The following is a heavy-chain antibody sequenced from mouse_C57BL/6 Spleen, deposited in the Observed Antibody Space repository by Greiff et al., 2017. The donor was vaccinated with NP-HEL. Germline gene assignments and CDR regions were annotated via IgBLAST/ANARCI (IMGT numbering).Heavy chain of an antibody. CDR3: ARSPHYDYDGGFAY. D-gene: IGHD2-4*01. CDR1: GYAFTNYL. J-gene: IGHJ3*01. Sequence: VQLQQSGAELVRPGTSVKVSCKASGYAFTNYLIEWVKQRPGQGLEWIGVINPGSGGTNYNEKFKGKATLTADKSSSTAYMQLSSLTSEDSAVYFCARSPHYDYDGGFAYWGQGTLVTVSA. V-gene: IGHV1-54*01. CDR2: INPGSGGT.